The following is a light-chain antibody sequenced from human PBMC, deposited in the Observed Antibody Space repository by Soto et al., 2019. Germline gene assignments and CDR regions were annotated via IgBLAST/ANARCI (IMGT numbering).Light chain of an antibody. CDR1: QSISSY. V-gene: IGKV1-39*01. J-gene: IGKJ1*01. CDR3: QQYDSFSVT. Sequence: DIQMTQSPSSLSASVGDRVTITCRASQSISSYLNWYQQKPGKAPKLLIYAASSLQSGVPSRFSGSGSGTDFALTITSLQAEDFATYYCQQYDSFSVTFGQGTKVDIK. CDR2: AAS.